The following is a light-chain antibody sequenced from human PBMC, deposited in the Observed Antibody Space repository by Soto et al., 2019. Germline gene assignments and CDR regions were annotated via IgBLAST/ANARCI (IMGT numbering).Light chain of an antibody. Sequence: DIQLTQSPSFLSASVGDRVTITCRASQGISSYLAGYQQKPGKAPKLLIYAASTLQSGVPSRFSGSGSGTEFTLTISSLQTEDFATYYCQQLNSYPWTFGQGTKVEIK. CDR2: AAS. V-gene: IGKV1-9*01. J-gene: IGKJ1*01. CDR3: QQLNSYPWT. CDR1: QGISSY.